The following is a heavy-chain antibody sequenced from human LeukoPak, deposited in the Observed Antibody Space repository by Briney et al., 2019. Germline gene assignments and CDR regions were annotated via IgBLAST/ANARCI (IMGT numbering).Heavy chain of an antibody. CDR3: ASRATVTTPFDY. CDR2: INHSGST. V-gene: IGHV4-34*01. D-gene: IGHD4-11*01. CDR1: GGSFSGYY. Sequence: SETLSLTCAVYGGSFSGYYWSWIRQPPGKGLEWIGEINHSGSTNYNPSLKSRVTISVDTSKNQFSLKLSSVTAADTAVYYCASRATVTTPFDYWGQGTLVTVSS. J-gene: IGHJ4*02.